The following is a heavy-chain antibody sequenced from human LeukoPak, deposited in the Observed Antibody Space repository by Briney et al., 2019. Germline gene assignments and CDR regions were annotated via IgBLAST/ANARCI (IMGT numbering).Heavy chain of an antibody. D-gene: IGHD6-13*01. CDR1: GFTFSSYA. Sequence: GGSLRLSCAASGFTFSSYAMSWVRQAPGKGLEWVSVIYSGGTTYYADSVKGRFTISRDNSKNILYLQMNRLRAEDTALYYCARVGYTDSWYSSPPFDYWGQGTLVTVSS. CDR2: IYSGGTT. V-gene: IGHV3-66*01. J-gene: IGHJ4*02. CDR3: ARVGYTDSWYSSPPFDY.